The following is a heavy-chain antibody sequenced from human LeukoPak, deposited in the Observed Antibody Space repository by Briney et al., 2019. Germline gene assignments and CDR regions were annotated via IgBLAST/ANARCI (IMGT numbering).Heavy chain of an antibody. V-gene: IGHV1-69*13. CDR3: AREYSGYAYDAFDI. Sequence: GASVKVSCKASGYTFTSYGISWVRQAPGQGLEWMGGIIPIFGTANYAQKFQGRVTITADESTSTAYMELSSLRSEDTAVYYCAREYSGYAYDAFDIWGQGTMVTVSS. CDR2: IIPIFGTA. D-gene: IGHD5-12*01. CDR1: GYTFTSYG. J-gene: IGHJ3*02.